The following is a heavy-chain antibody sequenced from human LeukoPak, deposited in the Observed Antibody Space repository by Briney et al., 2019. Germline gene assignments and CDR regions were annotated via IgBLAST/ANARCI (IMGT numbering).Heavy chain of an antibody. CDR1: GFTFSSYA. CDR2: ISGSGGST. V-gene: IGHV3-23*01. Sequence: AGGSLRLSCAASGFTFSSYAMSWVRQAPGKGLEWVSAISGSGGSTYYADSVKGRFTISRDNSKNTLYLQMNSLRAEDTAVYYCAKAPHDYGDYLAAFDIWGQGTMVTVSS. D-gene: IGHD4-17*01. J-gene: IGHJ3*02. CDR3: AKAPHDYGDYLAAFDI.